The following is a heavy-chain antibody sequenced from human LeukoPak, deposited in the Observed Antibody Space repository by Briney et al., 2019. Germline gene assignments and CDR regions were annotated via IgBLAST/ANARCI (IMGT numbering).Heavy chain of an antibody. CDR1: GLTFSTYG. Sequence: GGSLRLSCAASGLTFSTYGMSWVRQAPGKGLEWVSVISGSGGSTYYADSVKGRSTISRDNSKNTLYLQMNSLRAEDTAIYYCAKDRGTSLCDAFDIWGQGTMVTVSS. CDR3: AKDRGTSLCDAFDI. CDR2: ISGSGGST. J-gene: IGHJ3*02. V-gene: IGHV3-23*01. D-gene: IGHD6-25*01.